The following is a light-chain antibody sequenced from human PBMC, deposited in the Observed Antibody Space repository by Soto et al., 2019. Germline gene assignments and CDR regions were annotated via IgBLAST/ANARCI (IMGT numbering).Light chain of an antibody. J-gene: IGKJ2*01. CDR3: HQYYSPPYT. CDR2: AAS. CDR1: QNINTY. V-gene: IGKV1-39*01. Sequence: DIQMTQSPSSLSASVGDRVTITCRASQNINTYLNWYQQKPGRAPKLLIYAASYLQSGVPSRFSGTGSGTDFTLTISSLQAEDVAVYYCHQYYSPPYTFGQGTRLEIK.